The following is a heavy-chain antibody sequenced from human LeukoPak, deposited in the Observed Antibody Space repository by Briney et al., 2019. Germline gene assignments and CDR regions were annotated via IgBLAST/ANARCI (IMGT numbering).Heavy chain of an antibody. CDR2: ISSSGNTI. V-gene: IGHV3-48*03. J-gene: IGHJ4*02. CDR1: GFTFSSYE. Sequence: GGSLRLSCAASGFTFSSYEMNWVRQAPGKGLEWVSYISSSGNTIYYAGSVTGRFTISRDNAKNSLFLQMNSLRAEDTALYYCAKGSGTHFVHDYWGQGTLVTVSS. CDR3: AKGSGTHFVHDY. D-gene: IGHD1-26*01.